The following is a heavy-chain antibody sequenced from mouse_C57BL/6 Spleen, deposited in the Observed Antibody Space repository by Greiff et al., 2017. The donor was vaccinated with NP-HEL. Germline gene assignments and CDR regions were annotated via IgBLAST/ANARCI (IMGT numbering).Heavy chain of an antibody. D-gene: IGHD1-1*01. CDR2: ISGGGGNT. Sequence: EVMLVESGGGLVKPGGSLKLSCAASGFTFSSYTMSWVRQTPEKRLEWVATISGGGGNTYYPDSVKGRFTISRDNAKNTLYLQMSSLRSEDTALYYCARRYYYGSVFAYWGQGTLVTVSA. J-gene: IGHJ3*01. V-gene: IGHV5-9*01. CDR1: GFTFSSYT. CDR3: ARRYYYGSVFAY.